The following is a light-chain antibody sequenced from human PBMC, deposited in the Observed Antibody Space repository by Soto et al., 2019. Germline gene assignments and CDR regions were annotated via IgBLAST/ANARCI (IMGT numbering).Light chain of an antibody. CDR1: QSVRSN. Sequence: EIVMTQSPATLSVSPGERATLSCRASQSVRSNLACYQQKPGQAPRLLIYGASTRATGIPARFSGSGSGTEFTLTISSLQSEDFAVYYCQQYNNWPPWTFGQGTKVESK. CDR2: GAS. CDR3: QQYNNWPPWT. V-gene: IGKV3-15*01. J-gene: IGKJ1*01.